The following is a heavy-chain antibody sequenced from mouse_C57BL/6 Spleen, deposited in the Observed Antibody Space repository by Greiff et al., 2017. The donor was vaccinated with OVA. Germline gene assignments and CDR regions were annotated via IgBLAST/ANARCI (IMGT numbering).Heavy chain of an antibody. J-gene: IGHJ4*01. CDR1: GYTFTDYE. CDR2: IDPETGGT. CDR3: TRSDSSGIYAMDY. Sequence: VHLVESGAELVRPGASVTLSCKASGYTFTDYEMHWVKQTPVHGLEWIGAIDPETGGTAYNQKFKGKAILTADKSSSTAYMELRSLTSEDSAVYYCTRSDSSGIYAMDYWGQGTSVTVSS. D-gene: IGHD3-2*02. V-gene: IGHV1-15*01.